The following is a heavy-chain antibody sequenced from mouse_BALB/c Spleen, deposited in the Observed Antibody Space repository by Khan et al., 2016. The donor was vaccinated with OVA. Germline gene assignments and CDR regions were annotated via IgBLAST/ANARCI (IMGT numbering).Heavy chain of an antibody. D-gene: IGHD1-1*01. CDR3: AREGIATGYFDY. CDR2: VYPGAGNP. Sequence: QVQLKQSGTELARPGASVKLSCKASGYTFTSYWMQWVKQRPGQGLEWIGAVYPGAGNPRYTQKFKGKATLTADKSSSTAYIQLSSLASEDSAVYYCAREGIATGYFDYWGQGTTLTVSS. J-gene: IGHJ2*01. V-gene: IGHV1-87*01. CDR1: GYTFTSYW.